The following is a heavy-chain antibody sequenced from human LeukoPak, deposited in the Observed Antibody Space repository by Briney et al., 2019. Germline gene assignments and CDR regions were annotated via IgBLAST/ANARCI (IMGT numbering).Heavy chain of an antibody. CDR3: ARDTGSGYDLFPFDY. Sequence: ASVKVSCKASGYAFTSYGISWVRQAPGQGLEWMGWISGYNGNTNYAQKLQGRVTMTTDTSTSTAYMELRSLRSDDTAVYYCARDTGSGYDLFPFDYWGQGTLVTVSS. V-gene: IGHV1-18*01. J-gene: IGHJ4*02. D-gene: IGHD3/OR15-3a*01. CDR2: ISGYNGNT. CDR1: GYAFTSYG.